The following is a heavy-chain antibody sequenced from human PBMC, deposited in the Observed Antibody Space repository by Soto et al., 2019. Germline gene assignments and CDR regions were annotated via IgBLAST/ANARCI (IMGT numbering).Heavy chain of an antibody. D-gene: IGHD3-22*01. J-gene: IGHJ6*02. CDR3: ASNIISTMIVVVIRNDYYGMDV. V-gene: IGHV1-69*06. CDR2: IIPIFGTA. CDR1: GGTFSSYA. Sequence: GASVKVSCKASGGTFSSYAISWVRQAPGQGLEWMGGIIPIFGTANYAQKFQGRVTITADKSTSTAYMELSSLRSEDTAVYYCASNIISTMIVVVIRNDYYGMDVWGQGTTVTVSS.